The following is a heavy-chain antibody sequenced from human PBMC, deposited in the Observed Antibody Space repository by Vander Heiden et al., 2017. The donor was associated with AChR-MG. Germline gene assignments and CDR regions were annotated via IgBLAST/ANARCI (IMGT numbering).Heavy chain of an antibody. CDR2: ISWNSGSI. CDR3: ANLERGGAFDI. CDR1: GFTFDDYA. V-gene: IGHV3-9*01. Sequence: EVQLVESGGGLVQPGRSLRLSCAASGFTFDDYAMHWVRQAPGKGLEWVSGISWNSGSIGYADSVKGRFTISRDNAKNSLYLQMNSLRAEDTALYYCANLERGGAFDIWGQGTMVTVSS. J-gene: IGHJ3*02. D-gene: IGHD2-15*01.